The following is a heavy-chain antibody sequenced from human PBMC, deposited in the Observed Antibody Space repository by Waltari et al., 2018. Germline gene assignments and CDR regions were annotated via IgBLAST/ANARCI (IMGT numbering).Heavy chain of an antibody. J-gene: IGHJ3*02. D-gene: IGHD4-17*01. CDR3: ARDIPTVTTRPDAFDI. CDR2: ISSSSSTI. V-gene: IGHV3-48*02. Sequence: PGKWLEWVSYISSSSSTIYYAYSVKGRFTISRDNAKNSLYLQMNSLRDEDTAVYYCARDIPTVTTRPDAFDIWGQGTMVTVSS.